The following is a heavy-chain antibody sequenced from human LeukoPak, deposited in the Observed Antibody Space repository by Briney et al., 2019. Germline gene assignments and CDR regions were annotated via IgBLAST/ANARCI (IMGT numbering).Heavy chain of an antibody. Sequence: GGSLRLSCAASGFTFSNAWMSWVRQAPGKGLEWVGRIKSKTDGGTTDYAAPVKGRFTISRDDSKNTLYLQMNSLKTEDTAVYYCTTDLNSSGWYVGYWGQGTLVTVSS. CDR3: TTDLNSSGWYVGY. CDR1: GFTFSNAW. CDR2: IKSKTDGGTT. V-gene: IGHV3-15*01. D-gene: IGHD6-19*01. J-gene: IGHJ4*02.